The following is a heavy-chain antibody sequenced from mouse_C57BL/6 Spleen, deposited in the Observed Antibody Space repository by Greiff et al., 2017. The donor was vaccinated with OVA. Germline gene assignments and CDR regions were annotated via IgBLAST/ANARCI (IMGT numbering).Heavy chain of an antibody. Sequence: EVQLQQSGPELVKPGASVKISCKASGYTFTDYYMNWVKQSHGKSLEWIGDINPNNGGTSYNQKFKGKATLTVDKSSSTAYMELRSLTSEDSAVYYCARAGGLWDGYSDYWGQGTTLTVSS. D-gene: IGHD1-1*02. CDR3: ARAGGLWDGYSDY. V-gene: IGHV1-26*01. CDR1: GYTFTDYY. CDR2: INPNNGGT. J-gene: IGHJ2*01.